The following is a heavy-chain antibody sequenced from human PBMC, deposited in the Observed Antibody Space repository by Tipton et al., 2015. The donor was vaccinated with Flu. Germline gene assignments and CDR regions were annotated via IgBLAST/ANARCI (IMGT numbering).Heavy chain of an antibody. D-gene: IGHD2-2*01. V-gene: IGHV4-38-2*02. CDR2: IFHTGNI. Sequence: TLSLTCTVSGDSISGPYYWGWIRQPPGKGLEWIGNIFHTGNIYYNPSLKSRLTLSVDTSKNQFSLKVSSVTAADTAVYFCASRTPPNYFYYYGMDVWGHGTTVTVSS. CDR3: ASRTPPNYFYYYGMDV. CDR1: GDSISGPYY. J-gene: IGHJ6*02.